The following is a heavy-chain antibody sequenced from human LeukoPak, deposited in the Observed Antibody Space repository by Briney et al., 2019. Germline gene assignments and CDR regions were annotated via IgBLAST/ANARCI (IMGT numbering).Heavy chain of an antibody. J-gene: IGHJ4*02. CDR3: ARDRASPSSSIAARRVPPFDY. Sequence: ASVKVSCMASGYTFTSYGISWVRQAPGQGLEWMGWISAYNGNTNYAQKLQGRVTMTTDTSTSTAYMELRSLRSDDTAVYYCARDRASPSSSIAARRVPPFDYWGQGTLVTVSS. V-gene: IGHV1-18*01. D-gene: IGHD6-6*01. CDR1: GYTFTSYG. CDR2: ISAYNGNT.